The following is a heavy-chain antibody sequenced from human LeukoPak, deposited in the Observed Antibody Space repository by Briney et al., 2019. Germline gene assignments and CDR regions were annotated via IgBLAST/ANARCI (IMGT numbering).Heavy chain of an antibody. D-gene: IGHD6-13*01. CDR3: ATVIAYRGYMDV. V-gene: IGHV3-30*02. CDR1: GFTFNSYG. CDR2: IRYDGSNK. Sequence: AGGSLRLSCAASGFTFNSYGMHWVRQAPGKGLEWVAFIRYDGSNKFYADSVKGRFTISRDNAKNSLYLLMNSLRAEDTAVYYCATVIAYRGYMDVWGKGTTVTVSS. J-gene: IGHJ6*03.